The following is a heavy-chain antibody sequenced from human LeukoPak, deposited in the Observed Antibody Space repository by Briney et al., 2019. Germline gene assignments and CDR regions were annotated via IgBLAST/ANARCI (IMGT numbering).Heavy chain of an antibody. J-gene: IGHJ4*02. CDR1: GFTFSSYA. V-gene: IGHV3-23*01. CDR2: ISGSGGST. D-gene: IGHD6-19*01. Sequence: GGSLRLSCAASGFTFSSYAMSWVRQAPGKGLEWVSAISGSGGSTYYADSVKGRFTISRDNSKSTLYLQMNSLRAEDTAVYYCAKRLAVAGTPATYQIDYWGQGTLVTVSS. CDR3: AKRLAVAGTPATYQIDY.